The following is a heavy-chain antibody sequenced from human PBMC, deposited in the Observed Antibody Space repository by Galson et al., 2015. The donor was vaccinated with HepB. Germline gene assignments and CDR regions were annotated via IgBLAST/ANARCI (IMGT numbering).Heavy chain of an antibody. J-gene: IGHJ3*02. V-gene: IGHV5-51*01. CDR1: GYIFTNYW. CDR3: ARLGVVTATHNAFDI. D-gene: IGHD2-21*02. Sequence: QSGAEVKKPGESLKISCKGSGYIFTNYWIGWVRQMPGKGLEWMGIIWPGDSETRYRPSFQGQVTISADKSISTAYLQWSSLKASDTAMYYCARLGVVTATHNAFDIWGQGTMVTVSS. CDR2: IWPGDSET.